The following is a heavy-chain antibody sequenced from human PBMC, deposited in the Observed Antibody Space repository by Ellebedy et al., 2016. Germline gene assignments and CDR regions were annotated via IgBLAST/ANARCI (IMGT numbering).Heavy chain of an antibody. CDR2: ISYDGSNK. Sequence: GESLKISCAASGFTFSSYAMHWVRQAPGKGLEWVAVISYDGSNKYYADSVKGRFTISRDNSKNTLYLQMNSLRAEDTAVYYCASDSSSWYFAYWGQGTLVTVSS. J-gene: IGHJ4*02. CDR3: ASDSSSWYFAY. CDR1: GFTFSSYA. D-gene: IGHD6-13*01. V-gene: IGHV3-30-3*01.